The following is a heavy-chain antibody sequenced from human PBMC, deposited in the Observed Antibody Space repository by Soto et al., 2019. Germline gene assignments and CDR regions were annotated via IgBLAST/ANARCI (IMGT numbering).Heavy chain of an antibody. D-gene: IGHD1-7*01. Sequence: PSETLSLTCAVSGYSISSGYYWGWIRQPPGKGLEWIGSIYHSGSTYYNSSLKSRVTISVDTSKKQFSLKMSSVTAADTAVYYCARGKAGTIGGGWFDPWGQGTLVTVSS. CDR3: ARGKAGTIGGGWFDP. CDR1: GYSISSGYY. CDR2: IYHSGST. V-gene: IGHV4-38-2*01. J-gene: IGHJ5*02.